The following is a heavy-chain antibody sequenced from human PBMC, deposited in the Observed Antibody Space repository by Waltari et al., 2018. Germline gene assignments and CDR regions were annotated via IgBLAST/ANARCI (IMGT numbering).Heavy chain of an antibody. J-gene: IGHJ4*02. Sequence: EVQLLESGGGLVQPVGSLRLSCAPSGFTFSSYAMGWVRQAPGKGLEWVSAISGSGGSTYYADSVKGRFTSSRDNSKNTLYLQMNSLRAEDTAVYYCAKGVRGGDYWGQGTLVTVSS. V-gene: IGHV3-23*01. D-gene: IGHD3-16*01. CDR1: GFTFSSYA. CDR3: AKGVRGGDY. CDR2: ISGSGGST.